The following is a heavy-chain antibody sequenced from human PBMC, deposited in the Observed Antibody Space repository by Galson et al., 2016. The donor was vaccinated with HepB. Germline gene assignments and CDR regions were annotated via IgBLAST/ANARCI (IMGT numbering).Heavy chain of an antibody. CDR2: IKPDGREK. D-gene: IGHD3-22*01. CDR1: GFSFGSYW. V-gene: IGHV3-7*03. J-gene: IGHJ4*02. CDR3: TRDGTLRPLGY. Sequence: SLRLSCAGSGFSFGSYWMSWVRQSPGKGLEWVANIKPDGREKYYVDAVEGRFTISRDNAKNSLYLQMNSPRAEDTALYYCTRDGTLRPLGYWGQGTLVTVSS.